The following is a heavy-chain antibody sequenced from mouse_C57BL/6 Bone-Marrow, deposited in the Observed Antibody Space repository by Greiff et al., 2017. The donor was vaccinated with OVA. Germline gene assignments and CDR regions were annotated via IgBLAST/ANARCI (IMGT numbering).Heavy chain of an antibody. CDR1: GYTFTDYY. D-gene: IGHD1-1*01. Sequence: VQLQQSGPVLVKPGASVKMSCKASGYTFTDYYMNWVKQSHGKSLEWIGVINPYNGGTSYNQKFKGKATLTVDKSSSTAYMELNSLTSEDSAVYYCASSYYGSSSAWFAYWGQGTLVTVSA. V-gene: IGHV1-19*01. CDR3: ASSYYGSSSAWFAY. CDR2: INPYNGGT. J-gene: IGHJ3*01.